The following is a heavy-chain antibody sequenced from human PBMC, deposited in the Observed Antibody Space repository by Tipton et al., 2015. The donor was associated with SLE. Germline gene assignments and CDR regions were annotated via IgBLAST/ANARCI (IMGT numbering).Heavy chain of an antibody. CDR3: AREGWYPDAFDI. J-gene: IGHJ3*02. D-gene: IGHD2-15*01. V-gene: IGHV3-30*04. CDR2: ISYDGSNK. Sequence: QLVQSGGGVVQPGRSLRLSCAASGFTFSTYAMHWVRQAPGKGLEWVAVISYDGSNKYYADSVKGRFTISRDNSKNTLYLQMNSLRAEDTAVYYCAREGWYPDAFDIWGQGTMVTVSS. CDR1: GFTFSTYA.